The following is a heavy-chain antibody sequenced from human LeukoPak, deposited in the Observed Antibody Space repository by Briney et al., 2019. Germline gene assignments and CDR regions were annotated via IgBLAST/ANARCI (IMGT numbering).Heavy chain of an antibody. D-gene: IGHD3-10*01. J-gene: IGHJ6*02. Sequence: GASVKVSCKASGYTFIGYYMYWVRQAPGQGLEWMGRINPNSGDTDYVLHFQGRVTMTRDTSISTSYMELSRLISDDTAVYYCARGGTNWGVTYYYGMDVWGQGTTVTVSS. CDR2: INPNSGDT. V-gene: IGHV1-2*06. CDR1: GYTFIGYY. CDR3: ARGGTNWGVTYYYGMDV.